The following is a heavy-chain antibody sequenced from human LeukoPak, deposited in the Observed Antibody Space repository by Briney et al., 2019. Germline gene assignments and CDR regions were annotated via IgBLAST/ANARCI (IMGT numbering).Heavy chain of an antibody. CDR2: INHSGST. J-gene: IGHJ4*02. CDR1: GESFSGYY. CDR3: ASVGRYYYDSSGYFPRDFDY. Sequence: SETLSLTCVVYGESFSGYYWSWIRRPPGKGLEWIGEINHSGSTNYSPSLKSRVTISVDTSKNQFSLKLSSVTAADTAVYYCASVGRYYYDSSGYFPRDFDYWGQGTLVTVSS. V-gene: IGHV4-34*01. D-gene: IGHD3-22*01.